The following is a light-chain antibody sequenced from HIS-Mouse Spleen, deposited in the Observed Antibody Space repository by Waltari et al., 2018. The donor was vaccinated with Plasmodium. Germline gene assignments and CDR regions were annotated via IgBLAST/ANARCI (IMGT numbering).Light chain of an antibody. J-gene: IGLJ3*02. CDR3: YSTDSSGNHRV. Sequence: SYELTQPPSVSVSPGQTARITCSGDAFPKKYAYWYQQKSGQAPMLVIYEDSKRPSWIPERFSGSSSGTMATLTISGAQVEDEADYYCYSTDSSGNHRVFGGGTKLTVL. CDR2: EDS. CDR1: AFPKKY. V-gene: IGLV3-10*01.